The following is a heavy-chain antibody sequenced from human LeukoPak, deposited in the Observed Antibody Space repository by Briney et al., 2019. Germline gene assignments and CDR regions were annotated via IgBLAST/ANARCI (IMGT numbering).Heavy chain of an antibody. CDR2: MNPNSGNT. J-gene: IGHJ3*02. D-gene: IGHD3-10*01. Sequence: ASVKVSCKASGGTFSSYAISWVRQAPGQGLEWMGWMNPNSGNTGYAQKFQGRVTMTRNTSISTAYMELSSLRSEDTAVYYCARGLQGLAYYYGSGSYPDDAFDIWGQGTMVTVSS. CDR3: ARGLQGLAYYYGSGSYPDDAFDI. V-gene: IGHV1-8*02. CDR1: GGTFSSYA.